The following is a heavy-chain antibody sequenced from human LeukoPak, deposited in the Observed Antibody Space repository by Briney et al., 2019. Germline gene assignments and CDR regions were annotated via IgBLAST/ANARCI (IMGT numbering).Heavy chain of an antibody. CDR2: ISGSGGST. CDR3: ANNYYGSGSYYY. D-gene: IGHD3-10*01. CDR1: GFTFSNYA. Sequence: GGSLRLSCAASGFTFSNYAMNWVRQAPGKGLEWVSAISGSGGSTYYADSVKGRFTISRDNSKNTLYLQMNSLRAEDTAVYYCANNYYGSGSYYYWGQGTLVTVSS. V-gene: IGHV3-23*01. J-gene: IGHJ4*02.